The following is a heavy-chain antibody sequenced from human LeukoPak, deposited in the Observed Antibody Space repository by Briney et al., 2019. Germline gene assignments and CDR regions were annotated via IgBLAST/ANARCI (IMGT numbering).Heavy chain of an antibody. Sequence: SETLSLTCTVSGGSVSSGGYYWSWIRQPPGKGLDWIGYVYDSGSGKYKPSLNSRVTISIGTSKNQFSLKLNSVTAADTAVYYCARGSIAAAGNPSDENWFDPWGQGTLVTVSS. CDR3: ARGSIAAAGNPSDENWFDP. V-gene: IGHV4-61*08. CDR1: GGSVSSGGYY. J-gene: IGHJ5*02. D-gene: IGHD6-13*01. CDR2: VYDSGSG.